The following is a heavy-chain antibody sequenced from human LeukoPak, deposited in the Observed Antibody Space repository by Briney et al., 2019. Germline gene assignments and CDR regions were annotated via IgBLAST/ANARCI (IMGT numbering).Heavy chain of an antibody. V-gene: IGHV7-4-1*02. D-gene: IGHD5-18*01. CDR2: INTNTGNP. CDR1: GYTFTNYY. Sequence: ASVKVSCKASGYTFTNYYIHWVRQAPGQGLEWMGWINTNTGNPTYAQGFTGRFVFSLDTSVSTAYLQISSLKAEDTAVYYCARAPVDTAMVLWPDYWGQGTLVTVSS. J-gene: IGHJ4*02. CDR3: ARAPVDTAMVLWPDY.